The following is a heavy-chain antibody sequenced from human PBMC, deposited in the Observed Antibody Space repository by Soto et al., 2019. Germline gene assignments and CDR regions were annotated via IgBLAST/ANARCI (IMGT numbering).Heavy chain of an antibody. D-gene: IGHD3-22*01. V-gene: IGHV4-59*01. CDR2: IFYSGSS. Sequence: SERLSFTCTVSGGSIIGYYWSWSRQPPGKGLEWIGHIFYSGSSNYNPSLKSRVTISVDKSKNQFSLKLSSLSAAETAVYSCARLGFHDSSDYYYSFDPWGQGPLVSVSS. J-gene: IGHJ5*02. CDR1: GGSIIGYY. CDR3: ARLGFHDSSDYYYSFDP.